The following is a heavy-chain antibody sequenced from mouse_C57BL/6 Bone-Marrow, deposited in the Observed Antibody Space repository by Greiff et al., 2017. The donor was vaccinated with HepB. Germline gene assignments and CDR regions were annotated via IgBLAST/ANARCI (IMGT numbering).Heavy chain of an antibody. CDR3: AIGEHYSYAMDY. V-gene: IGHV1-74*01. CDR1: GYTFTSYW. D-gene: IGHD1-2*01. CDR2: IHPSDSDT. J-gene: IGHJ4*01. Sequence: QVQLQQPGAELVKPGASVKVSCKASGYTFTSYWMHWVKQSPGQGLEWIGRIHPSDSDTNYNQKFKGKATLTVDNSSITAYMQLSSLTSEDSAVYYYAIGEHYSYAMDYWGQGTSVTVSS.